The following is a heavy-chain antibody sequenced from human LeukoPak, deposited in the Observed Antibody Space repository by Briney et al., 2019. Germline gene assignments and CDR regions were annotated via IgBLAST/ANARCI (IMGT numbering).Heavy chain of an antibody. CDR2: IRSSSSTI. D-gene: IGHD3-10*01. J-gene: IGHJ4*02. V-gene: IGHV3-48*02. Sequence: GGSLRLSCETSGFAFSIFAMAWVRQAPGKGLEWVSYIRSSSSTIYYADSVKGRFTISRDNAKNSLYLQMNSLRDEDTAVYYCARAGSHYYGSGSGFYFDYWGQGTLVTVSS. CDR3: ARAGSHYYGSGSGFYFDY. CDR1: GFAFSIFA.